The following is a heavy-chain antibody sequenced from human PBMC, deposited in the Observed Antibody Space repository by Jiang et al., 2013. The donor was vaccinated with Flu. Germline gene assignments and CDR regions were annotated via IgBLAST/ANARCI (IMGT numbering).Heavy chain of an antibody. Sequence: TCTVSGGSVSSGSYYWSWIRQPPGKGLEWIGYIYYSGSTNYNPSLKSRVTISVDTSKNQFSLKLSSVTAADTAVYYCARDRGDVVVVAASGFGGMDVWGQGTTVTVSS. CDR1: GGSVSSGSYY. CDR2: IYYSGST. J-gene: IGHJ6*02. D-gene: IGHD2-15*01. V-gene: IGHV4-61*01. CDR3: ARDRGDVVVVAASGFGGMDV.